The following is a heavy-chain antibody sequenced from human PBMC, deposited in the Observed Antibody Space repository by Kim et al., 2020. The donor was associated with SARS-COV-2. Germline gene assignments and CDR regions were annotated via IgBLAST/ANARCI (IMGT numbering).Heavy chain of an antibody. D-gene: IGHD3-10*01. V-gene: IGHV4-59*13. CDR3: ARESITMVRGVITGPYYYYGMDV. J-gene: IGHJ6*02. Sequence: SETLSLTCTVSGGSISSYYWSWIRQPPGKGLEWIGYIYYSGSTNYNPSLKSRVTISVDTSKNQFSLKLSSVTAADTAVYYCARESITMVRGVITGPYYYYGMDVWGQGTTVTVSS. CDR1: GGSISSYY. CDR2: IYYSGST.